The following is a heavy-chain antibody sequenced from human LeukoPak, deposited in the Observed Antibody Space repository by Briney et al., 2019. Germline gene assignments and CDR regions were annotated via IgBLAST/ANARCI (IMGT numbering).Heavy chain of an antibody. Sequence: MPSETLSLTCTVSGGSISSYYWSWIRQPPGKGLEWIGYIYYSGSTNYNPSLKSRVTISVDTSKNQFSLKLSSVTAADTAVYYCARDHSFDYWGQGTLVTVSS. V-gene: IGHV4-59*12. CDR3: ARDHSFDY. CDR1: GGSISSYY. J-gene: IGHJ4*02. CDR2: IYYSGST.